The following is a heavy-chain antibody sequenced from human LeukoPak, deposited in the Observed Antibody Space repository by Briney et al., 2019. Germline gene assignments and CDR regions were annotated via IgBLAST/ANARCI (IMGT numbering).Heavy chain of an antibody. CDR3: ARGASRYCSGGSCPTYGMDV. CDR2: ISSSSSYI. CDR1: GFTFSSYS. Sequence: GGSLRLSCAASGFTFSSYSMNWVRQAPGKGLEWVSSISSSSSYIYYADSVKGRFTISRDNAKNSLYLQMNSLRAEDTAVYYCARGASRYCSGGSCPTYGMDVWGQGTTVTVSS. J-gene: IGHJ6*02. V-gene: IGHV3-21*01. D-gene: IGHD2-15*01.